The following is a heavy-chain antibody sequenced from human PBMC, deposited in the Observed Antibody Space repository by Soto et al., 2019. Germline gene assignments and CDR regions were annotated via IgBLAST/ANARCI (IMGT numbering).Heavy chain of an antibody. J-gene: IGHJ6*02. D-gene: IGHD1-1*01. Sequence: ASVKVSCKVSGYTLTELSMHWVRQAPGKGLEWMGGFDPEDGETIYAQKFQGRVTMTEDTSTDTAYMGLSSLRSEDTAVYYCATVFFGTTGGYYYYGMDVWGQGTTVTVSS. V-gene: IGHV1-24*01. CDR3: ATVFFGTTGGYYYYGMDV. CDR2: FDPEDGET. CDR1: GYTLTELS.